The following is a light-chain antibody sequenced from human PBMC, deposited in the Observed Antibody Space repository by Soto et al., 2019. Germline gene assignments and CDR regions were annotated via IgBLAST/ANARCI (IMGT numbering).Light chain of an antibody. J-gene: IGLJ3*02. CDR3: CSYASSSTWV. Sequence: QSALTQPASVSGSPGQSITISCTGTSSDVGRYNLVSWYQHHPGKAPKLMICEGSKRPSGVSNRFSGSKSGNTASLTISGLQAEDEADYYCCSYASSSTWVFGGGTKLTVL. CDR1: SSDVGRYNL. CDR2: EGS. V-gene: IGLV2-23*01.